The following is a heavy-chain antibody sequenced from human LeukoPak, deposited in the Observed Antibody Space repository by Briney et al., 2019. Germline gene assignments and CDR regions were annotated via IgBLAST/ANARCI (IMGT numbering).Heavy chain of an antibody. V-gene: IGHV1-2*02. Sequence: ASVNVSCKASVYTFTGYYMHWVRQAPGQGLEWMGWINPNSGGTNYAQKFQGRVTMTRDTSISTAYMELSRLRSDDTAVYYCARGFRGDYGSGSYRLDYWGQGTLVTVSS. D-gene: IGHD3-10*01. CDR2: INPNSGGT. CDR1: VYTFTGYY. CDR3: ARGFRGDYGSGSYRLDY. J-gene: IGHJ4*02.